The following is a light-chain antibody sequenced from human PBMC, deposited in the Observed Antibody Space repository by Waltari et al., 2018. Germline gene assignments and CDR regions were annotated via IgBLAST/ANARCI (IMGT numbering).Light chain of an antibody. CDR1: SSDIGYYNL. Sequence: QSALTQPASVSGSPGQSITISCPGTSSDIGYYNLFSWYQHLPGKAPKVMIYEVTKRPSGVSNRFSGSKSGNTASLTISGVQAEDEGHYYCCSYAGSGTWVFGGGTKLTVL. CDR2: EVT. CDR3: CSYAGSGTWV. J-gene: IGLJ3*02. V-gene: IGLV2-23*02.